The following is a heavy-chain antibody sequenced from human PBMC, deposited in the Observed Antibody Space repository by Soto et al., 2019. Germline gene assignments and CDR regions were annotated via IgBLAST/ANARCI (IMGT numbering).Heavy chain of an antibody. Sequence: EVHLVESGGGLVQPGRSLRLSCAASGFTFDDYAMHWVRQAPGKGLGWVSGLSWNSDSTGYADSVKGRFTISRDNDKNSLFLQMNSLSDEDTALYFCAKDTYIIVGGTHIDYWGRGTLVSVSS. V-gene: IGHV3-9*01. CDR1: GFTFDDYA. CDR3: AKDTYIIVGGTHIDY. J-gene: IGHJ4*02. D-gene: IGHD1-26*01. CDR2: LSWNSDST.